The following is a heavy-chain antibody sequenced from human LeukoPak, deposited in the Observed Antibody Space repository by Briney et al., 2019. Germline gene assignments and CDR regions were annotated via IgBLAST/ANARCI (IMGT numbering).Heavy chain of an antibody. CDR1: GLTFSSYG. CDR2: ISFEGSNK. V-gene: IGHV3-30*18. J-gene: IGHJ4*02. D-gene: IGHD3-10*01. CDR3: AKGGFTGDYFDF. Sequence: GRSLRLSCAASGLTFSSYGMHWVRQAPGKGLQWVAVISFEGSNKYYADSVKGRFTISRDNSKNTLYLQMNSRRAEDTAVYYCAKGGFTGDYFDFWGQGTLVTVSS.